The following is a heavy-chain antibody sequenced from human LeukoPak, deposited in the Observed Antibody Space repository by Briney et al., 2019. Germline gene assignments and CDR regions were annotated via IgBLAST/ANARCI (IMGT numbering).Heavy chain of an antibody. Sequence: GASVKVSCKASGYTFTSYDINWVRQAPGQGLEWMGWINPNSGGTNYAQKFQGWVTMTRDTSISTAYMELSRLRSDDTAVYYCARENSRSEYSSSSCFDYWGQGTLVTVSS. J-gene: IGHJ4*02. CDR1: GYTFTSYD. D-gene: IGHD6-6*01. V-gene: IGHV1-2*04. CDR2: INPNSGGT. CDR3: ARENSRSEYSSSSCFDY.